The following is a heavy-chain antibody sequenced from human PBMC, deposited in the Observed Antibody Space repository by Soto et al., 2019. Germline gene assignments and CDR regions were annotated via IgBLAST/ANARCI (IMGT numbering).Heavy chain of an antibody. CDR1: GFTFSSYA. J-gene: IGHJ6*02. V-gene: IGHV3-30-3*01. CDR3: ARDPSSSSERSGGMDV. D-gene: IGHD6-6*01. Sequence: QVQLVESGGGVVQPGRSLRLSCAASGFTFSSYAMHWVRQAPGKGLEWVAVISYDGSNKYYADSVKGRFTISRDNSKNTLYLQMNSLRAEDTAVYYCARDPSSSSERSGGMDVWGQGTTVTVSS. CDR2: ISYDGSNK.